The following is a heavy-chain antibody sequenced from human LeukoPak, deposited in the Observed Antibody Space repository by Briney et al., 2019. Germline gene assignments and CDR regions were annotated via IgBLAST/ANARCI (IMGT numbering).Heavy chain of an antibody. D-gene: IGHD1-14*01. CDR2: ISGSSSTI. V-gene: IGHV3-48*02. CDR1: GFTFSSYE. J-gene: IGHJ3*02. CDR3: ARDQWRFGYNLGFDI. Sequence: GGSLRLSCAASGFTFSSYEMNWVRQAPGKGLEWVSYISGSSSTIYYADSVKGRFTISRDNAKNSLYLQMNSLRDEDTAVYYCARDQWRFGYNLGFDIWGQGTMVTVAS.